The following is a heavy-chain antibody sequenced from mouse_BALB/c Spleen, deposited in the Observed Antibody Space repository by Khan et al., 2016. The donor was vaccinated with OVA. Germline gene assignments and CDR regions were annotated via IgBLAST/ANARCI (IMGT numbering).Heavy chain of an antibody. D-gene: IGHD1-2*01. CDR3: ARTARIKY. CDR2: ISYSGST. Sequence: EVKLEESGPGLVKPSQSLSLTCTVTGYSITSGYGWNWIRQFPGNKLEWMGYISYSGSTNYNPSLKSRISITRDTSKNQCFLQLNSVTTEDTATYYCARTARIKYWGQGTTLTVSS. CDR1: GYSITSGYG. J-gene: IGHJ2*01. V-gene: IGHV3-2*02.